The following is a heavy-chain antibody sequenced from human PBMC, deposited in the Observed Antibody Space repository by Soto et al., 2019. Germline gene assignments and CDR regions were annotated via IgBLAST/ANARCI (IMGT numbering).Heavy chain of an antibody. CDR2: IWYDGSNK. J-gene: IGHJ6*03. D-gene: IGHD4-17*01. CDR1: GFTFISYG. V-gene: IGHV3-33*01. Sequence: GGSLRLSCAASGFTFISYGMHWVLQAPGKGLEWVAVIWYDGSNKYYADSVKGRFTISRDNSKNTLYLQMNSLRAEDTAVYYCARADYGVYYYYYYYMDVWGKGTTVTVSS. CDR3: ARADYGVYYYYYYYMDV.